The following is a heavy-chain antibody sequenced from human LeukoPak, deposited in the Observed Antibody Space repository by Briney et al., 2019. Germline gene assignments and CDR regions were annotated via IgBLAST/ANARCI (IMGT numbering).Heavy chain of an antibody. Sequence: PGGSLRLSCEVSGFTFSNYAMNWVRQAPGKGLEWVSSISASAGSAVYGYSVKGRFTISRVNAENTLYLQMNSLRADDTAIYYCAKDQRSGEYDYGWGPFDIWGQGTMVTVSS. CDR3: AKDQRSGEYDYGWGPFDI. CDR2: ISASAGSA. CDR1: GFTFSNYA. V-gene: IGHV3-23*01. D-gene: IGHD3-10*01. J-gene: IGHJ3*02.